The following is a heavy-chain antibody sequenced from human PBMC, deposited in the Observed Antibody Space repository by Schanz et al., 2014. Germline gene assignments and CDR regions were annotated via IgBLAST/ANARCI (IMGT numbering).Heavy chain of an antibody. V-gene: IGHV3-23*04. D-gene: IGHD3-22*01. Sequence: EQLVESGGSLVQPGESLRVSCAASGFTFNSYAMSWVRQAPGRGLEWVSGISGSGGTTHYADSVEGRFTISRVNSKNTLYLRMKGLRAEDTAVYYCAKGRRGYFDSSGSYWGTFDFWGQGTLVTVSS. CDR2: ISGSGGTT. J-gene: IGHJ4*02. CDR1: GFTFNSYA. CDR3: AKGRRGYFDSSGSYWGTFDF.